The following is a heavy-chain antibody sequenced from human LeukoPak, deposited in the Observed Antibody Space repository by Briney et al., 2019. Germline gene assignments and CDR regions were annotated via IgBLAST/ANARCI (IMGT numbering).Heavy chain of an antibody. V-gene: IGHV4-34*01. CDR2: INHSGST. CDR3: ARETYNNGFDAFDI. D-gene: IGHD6-19*01. Sequence: SETLSLTCAVYGGSFSGYFWTWIRQPPGKGLEWIGEINHSGSTNYNPFLKSRVTISVDTSKNQFSLKLSSGTAADTAVYYCARETYNNGFDAFDIWGQGTKVTVSS. J-gene: IGHJ3*02. CDR1: GGSFSGYF.